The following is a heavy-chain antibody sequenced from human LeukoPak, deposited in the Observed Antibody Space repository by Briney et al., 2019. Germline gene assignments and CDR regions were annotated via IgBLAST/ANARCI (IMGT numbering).Heavy chain of an antibody. J-gene: IGHJ5*02. Sequence: KPSDTLSLTCAVYAGSFSGYYCRWIRQPPGKGLEWSGEINHSGSTNYNPSLKSRVTISVDTSKNQFSLKLSSVTAADTAVYYCARGPYYDFWSGYLRYKWFDPWGQGTLVTVSS. CDR2: INHSGST. CDR1: AGSFSGYY. V-gene: IGHV4-34*01. D-gene: IGHD3-3*01. CDR3: ARGPYYDFWSGYLRYKWFDP.